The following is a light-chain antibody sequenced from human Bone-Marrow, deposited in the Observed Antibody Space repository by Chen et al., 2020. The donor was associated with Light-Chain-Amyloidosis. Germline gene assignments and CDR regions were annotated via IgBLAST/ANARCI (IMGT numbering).Light chain of an antibody. CDR3: QSYQGSSQGV. CDR2: ADD. V-gene: IGLV6-57*01. CDR1: SGSLATNY. J-gene: IGLJ3*02. Sequence: NFMLTQPHSVSESPGKTVIISCTRSSGSLATNYVQWYQQRPGSSPTTVIYADDQRPAGVPDRLSGSIDRSSNSASLTISGLKTEDEADYYCQSYQGSSQGVFGGGTKLTVL.